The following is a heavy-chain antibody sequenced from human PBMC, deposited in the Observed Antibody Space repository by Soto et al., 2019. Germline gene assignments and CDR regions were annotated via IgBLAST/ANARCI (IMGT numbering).Heavy chain of an antibody. CDR1: GFTFSSYG. V-gene: IGHV3-33*01. CDR2: IWYDGSNK. J-gene: IGHJ6*03. D-gene: IGHD3-3*01. CDR3: ARDDPFTIFGVVPNSRPMDV. Sequence: HPGGSLRLSCAASGFTFSSYGMHWVRQAPGKGLEWVAVIWYDGSNKYYADSVKGRFTISRDNSKNTLYLQMNSLRAEDTAVYYCARDDPFTIFGVVPNSRPMDVWGKGTKVTVSS.